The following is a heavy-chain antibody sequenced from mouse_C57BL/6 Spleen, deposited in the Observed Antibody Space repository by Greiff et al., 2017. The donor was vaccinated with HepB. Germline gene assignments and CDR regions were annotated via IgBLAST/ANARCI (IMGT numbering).Heavy chain of an antibody. V-gene: IGHV1-62-2*01. J-gene: IGHJ4*01. Sequence: LEESGAELVKPGASVKLSCKASGYTFTEYTIHWVKQRSGQGLEWIGWFYPGSGSIKYNEKFKDKATLTADKSSSTVYMELSRLTSEDSAVYVCERHGIYYGNPYYAMDYWGQRTSVTVSS. CDR2: FYPGSGSI. D-gene: IGHD2-1*01. CDR1: GYTFTEYT. CDR3: ERHGIYYGNPYYAMDY.